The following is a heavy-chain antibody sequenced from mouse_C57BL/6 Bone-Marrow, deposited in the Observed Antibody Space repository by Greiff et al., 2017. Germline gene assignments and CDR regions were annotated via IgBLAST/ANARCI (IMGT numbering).Heavy chain of an antibody. CDR1: GYTFTSYW. V-gene: IGHV1-59*01. Sequence: QVQLQQPGAELVRPGTSVKLSCKASGYTFTSYWMHWVKQRPGQGLEWIGVIDPSDSYTNYNQKFKGKATLTVDTSSSTAYMQLSSLTSADSAVYDCARNYYGNRYYFDYWGQGTTLTVSS. D-gene: IGHD2-1*01. J-gene: IGHJ2*01. CDR3: ARNYYGNRYYFDY. CDR2: IDPSDSYT.